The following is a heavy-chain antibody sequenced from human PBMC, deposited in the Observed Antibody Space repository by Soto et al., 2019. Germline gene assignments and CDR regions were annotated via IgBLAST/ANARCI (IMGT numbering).Heavy chain of an antibody. J-gene: IGHJ4*02. V-gene: IGHV3-23*01. CDR2: ISGSGGST. D-gene: IGHD3-16*02. CDR1: GFTFSSYA. CDR3: AKGVFRGSYRFGY. Sequence: EVQLLESGGGLVQPGGSLRLSCAASGFTFSSYAMSWVRQAPGKGLEWVSAISGSGGSTYYADSVQGRFTISRDNSKNTLYLQMNSLRAEDTAVYYCAKGVFRGSYRFGYWGQGTLVTVSS.